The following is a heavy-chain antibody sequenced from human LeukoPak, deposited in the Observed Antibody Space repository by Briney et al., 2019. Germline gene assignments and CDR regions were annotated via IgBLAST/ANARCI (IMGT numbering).Heavy chain of an antibody. J-gene: IGHJ4*02. CDR2: IIPIFGTA. Sequence: GASVKVSCKASGGTFSSYAISWVRQAPGQGLEWMGGIIPIFGTANYAQKCQGRVTITADESTSTAYMELSSLRSEDTAVYYCARGYYYDSSGYYYVPFDYWGQGTLVTVSS. V-gene: IGHV1-69*13. D-gene: IGHD3-22*01. CDR1: GGTFSSYA. CDR3: ARGYYYDSSGYYYVPFDY.